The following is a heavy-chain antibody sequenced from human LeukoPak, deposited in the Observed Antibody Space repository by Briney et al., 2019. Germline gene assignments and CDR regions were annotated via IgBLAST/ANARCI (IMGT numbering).Heavy chain of an antibody. CDR1: GGSFSGYY. V-gene: IGHV4-34*01. CDR3: ARGDYGDYALPSFTY. Sequence: ASETLSLTCAVYGGSFSGYYWSWIRQPPGKGLEWIGEINHSGSTNYNPSLKSRVTISVDTSKNQFSLKLSSVTAADTAVYYCARGDYGDYALPSFTYWGQGTLVTVSS. J-gene: IGHJ4*02. CDR2: INHSGST. D-gene: IGHD4-17*01.